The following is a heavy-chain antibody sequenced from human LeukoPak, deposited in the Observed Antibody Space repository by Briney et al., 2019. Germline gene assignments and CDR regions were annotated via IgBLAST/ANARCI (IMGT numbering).Heavy chain of an antibody. D-gene: IGHD3-10*01. CDR2: INTNTGNP. J-gene: IGHJ6*02. V-gene: IGHV7-4-1*02. CDR3: ARDRVVRGVAYGMDV. Sequence: ASVKVSCKASGYTFTSYAMNWVRQAPGQGLEWMGWINTNTGNPTYALGFTGRFVFSLDTSVSTAYLQISSLKAEDTAVYYCARDRVVRGVAYGMDVWGQGTTVTVSS. CDR1: GYTFTSYA.